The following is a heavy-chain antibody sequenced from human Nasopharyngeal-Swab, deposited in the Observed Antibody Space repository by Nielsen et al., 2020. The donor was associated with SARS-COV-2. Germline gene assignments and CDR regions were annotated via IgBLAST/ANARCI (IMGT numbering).Heavy chain of an antibody. CDR1: GGSFSGYY. J-gene: IGHJ4*02. V-gene: IGHV4-34*01. CDR2: INHSGST. CDR3: ARDPKEWFGEISFDY. D-gene: IGHD3-10*01. Sequence: SETLSLTCAVYGGSFSGYYWSWIRQPPGKGLEWIGEINHSGSTNYNPSLKSRVTISRDTSKNQFSLRLTSVTAADTAVYYCARDPKEWFGEISFDYWGQGTLVTVSS.